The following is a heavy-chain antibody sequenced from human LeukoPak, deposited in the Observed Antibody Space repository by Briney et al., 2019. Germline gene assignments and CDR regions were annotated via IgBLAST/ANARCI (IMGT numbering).Heavy chain of an antibody. CDR2: ISSSGSTI. J-gene: IGHJ4*02. D-gene: IGHD1-26*01. Sequence: GRSLRLSCAASGFTFRSYGVHWVRQAPGKGLEWVSYISSSGSTIYYADSVKGRFTISRDNAKNSLYLQMNSLRVEDTAVYYCARERKPVGFDYWGQGTLVTVSS. CDR1: GFTFRSYG. V-gene: IGHV3-48*04. CDR3: ARERKPVGFDY.